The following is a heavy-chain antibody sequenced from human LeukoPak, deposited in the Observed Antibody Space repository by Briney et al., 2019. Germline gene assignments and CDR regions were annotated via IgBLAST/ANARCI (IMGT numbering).Heavy chain of an antibody. CDR1: RDTFTNYD. CDR2: MNPNSGKS. Sequence: GASVKVSCKASRDTFTNYDINWVRQATGQGLEWMGWMNPNSGKSGHAQKFQGKVTMTRNTSISTAYMEVSSLRSEDTAVYYCARGRARYGMDVWDHGSMVTVS. V-gene: IGHV1-8*01. J-gene: IGHJ6*02. CDR3: ARGRARYGMDV.